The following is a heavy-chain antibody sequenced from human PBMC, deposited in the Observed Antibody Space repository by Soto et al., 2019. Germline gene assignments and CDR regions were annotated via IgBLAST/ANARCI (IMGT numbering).Heavy chain of an antibody. J-gene: IGHJ6*02. CDR2: IIPIFGTA. CDR1: GGTFSSYA. D-gene: IGHD6-13*01. V-gene: IGHV1-69*06. CDR3: ASVNPAAGTTYYYYYGSDV. Sequence: QVQLVQSGAEVKKPGSSVKVSCKASGGTFSSYAISWVRQAPGQGLEWMGGIIPIFGTANYAQKFQGRVTLTADKSTSTAYMELSSLRSEDTAVYYCASVNPAAGTTYYYYYGSDVWGQGTTVTVSS.